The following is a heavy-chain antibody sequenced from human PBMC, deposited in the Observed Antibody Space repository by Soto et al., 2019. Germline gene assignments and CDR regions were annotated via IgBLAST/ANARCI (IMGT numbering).Heavy chain of an antibody. CDR3: ARDYDYYDFWSGYYFRYDPGRVDAFDI. J-gene: IGHJ3*02. CDR2: IWYDGSNK. V-gene: IGHV3-33*01. D-gene: IGHD3-3*01. CDR1: GFTFSSYG. Sequence: GGSLRLSCAASGFTFSSYGMHWVRQAPGKGLEWVAVIWYDGSNKYYADSVKGRFTISRDNSKNTLYLQMNSLRAEDTAVYYCARDYDYYDFWSGYYFRYDPGRVDAFDIWGQGTMVTVSS.